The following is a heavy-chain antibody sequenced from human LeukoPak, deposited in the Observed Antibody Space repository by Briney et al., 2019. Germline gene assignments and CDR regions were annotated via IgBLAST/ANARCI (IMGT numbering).Heavy chain of an antibody. J-gene: IGHJ4*02. CDR3: AKTLYVAAAPGGFDY. CDR2: INPKNAAT. Sequence: ASVKVSCKASGYTFTGHYMHWVRQAPGQGLGWMGWINPKNAATNYAQGFQGRVTMTRDTSTGTVYMEVSGLKSDDTAVYYCAKTLYVAAAPGGFDYWGQGTLVTVSS. CDR1: GYTFTGHY. D-gene: IGHD2-15*01. V-gene: IGHV1-2*02.